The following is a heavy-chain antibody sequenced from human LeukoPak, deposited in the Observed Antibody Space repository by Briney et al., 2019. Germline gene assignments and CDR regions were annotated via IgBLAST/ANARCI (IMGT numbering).Heavy chain of an antibody. Sequence: GGSLRLSCAVSGFTLSSYALTWVRQAPGKGLEWVSTLSGSGGNTYYADSVKGRVTISRDNSKNTLYLQMNSLRAEDTAVYHCAKGSYYYDSADYFDYWGQGTLVTVSS. CDR3: AKGSYYYDSADYFDY. D-gene: IGHD3-22*01. V-gene: IGHV3-23*01. CDR1: GFTLSSYA. CDR2: LSGSGGNT. J-gene: IGHJ4*02.